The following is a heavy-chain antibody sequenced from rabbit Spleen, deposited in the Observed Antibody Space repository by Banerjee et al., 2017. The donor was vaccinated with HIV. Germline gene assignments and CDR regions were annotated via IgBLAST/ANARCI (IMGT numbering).Heavy chain of an antibody. V-gene: IGHV1S40*01. CDR2: INAVTGKP. CDR3: ARDLAGYVGFGYISYLDL. Sequence: QSLEESGGGLVKPGASLTLTCKGSGFSFSNKAVMCWVRQAPGKGLEWIACINAVTGKPVYASWVNGRFTISKTSSTMVFLQMTSLTAADTATYFCARDLAGYVGFGYISYLDLWGPGTLVTVS. CDR1: GFSFSNKAV. J-gene: IGHJ4*01. D-gene: IGHD4-2*01.